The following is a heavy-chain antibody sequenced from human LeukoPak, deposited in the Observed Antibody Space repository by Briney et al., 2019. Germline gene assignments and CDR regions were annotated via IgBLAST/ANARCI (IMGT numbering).Heavy chain of an antibody. CDR2: INPSGGST. J-gene: IGHJ3*02. CDR3: ARDWLYDYVWGTAGAFDI. CDR1: GYTFTSYY. D-gene: IGHD3-16*01. Sequence: ASVKLSRNSSGYTFTSYYMHWVRQPPGQGLEWMGIINPSGGSTSYAQTFQGRVTITRDTSTSTVYLELSSLRSEETAVYYCARDWLYDYVWGTAGAFDIWGEGAMVTVSS. V-gene: IGHV1-46*01.